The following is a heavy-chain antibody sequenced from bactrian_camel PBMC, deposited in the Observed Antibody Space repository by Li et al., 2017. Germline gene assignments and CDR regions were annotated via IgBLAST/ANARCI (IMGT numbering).Heavy chain of an antibody. Sequence: VQLVESGGGSVQAGGSLRLSCKVSGHARGSNCVGWYRLPPGRAPAEREGIAAIRRDGGETWYAGSVKGRFTISRDNSKNTLYLQMNGLKSEDTAMYYCAARGADTYYSDYDPCQGAYNFWGQGTQVTVS. CDR3: AARGADTYYSDYDPCQGAYNF. J-gene: IGHJ4*01. CDR2: IRRDGGET. CDR1: GHARGSNC. V-gene: IGHV3S32*01. D-gene: IGHD4*01.